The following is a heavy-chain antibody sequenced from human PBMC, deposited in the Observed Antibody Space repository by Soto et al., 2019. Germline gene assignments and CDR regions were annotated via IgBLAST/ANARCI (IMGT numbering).Heavy chain of an antibody. CDR3: ARGEGYYDCVWGSYRPSPPNI. J-gene: IGHJ4*02. CDR2: IYYSGRT. Sequence: SETLSVPCTVSGGSISSCYWSWIRQPPGKGVEWIGYIYYSGRTNYNPSLKSRVTISVDTSKNQFSLKLSSVTAADTAVYYCARGEGYYDCVWGSYRPSPPNIWGQGTLVTVSS. V-gene: IGHV4-59*01. D-gene: IGHD3-16*02. CDR1: GGSISSCY.